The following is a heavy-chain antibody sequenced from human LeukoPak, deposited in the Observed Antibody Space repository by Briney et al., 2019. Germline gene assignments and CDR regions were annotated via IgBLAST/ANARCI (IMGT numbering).Heavy chain of an antibody. CDR1: GGSISSSSYY. V-gene: IGHV4-39*07. CDR3: AGRLGYDFWSGYFDGYFDY. Sequence: PSETLSLTCTVSGGSISSSSYYWGWIRQPPGKGLEWIGSIYYSGSTYYNPSLKSRVTISVDTSKNQFSLKLSSVTAADTAVYYCAGRLGYDFWSGYFDGYFDYWGQGTLVTVSS. J-gene: IGHJ4*02. D-gene: IGHD3-3*01. CDR2: IYYSGST.